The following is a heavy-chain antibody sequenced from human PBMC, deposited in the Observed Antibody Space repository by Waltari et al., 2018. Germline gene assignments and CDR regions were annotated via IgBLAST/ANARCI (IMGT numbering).Heavy chain of an antibody. D-gene: IGHD6-13*01. J-gene: IGHJ5*02. CDR3: ARVGDSSSWYNWFDP. CDR1: GYTFTSYG. Sequence: QVQLVQSGAEVKKPGASVKVSCKASGYTFTSYGISWVRQAPGQGLEWMGWISAYNGNTNYAQKLEGRVTMTTDPSTTKAYMELRSLRSDDTAVYYCARVGDSSSWYNWFDPWGQGTLVTVSS. CDR2: ISAYNGNT. V-gene: IGHV1-18*01.